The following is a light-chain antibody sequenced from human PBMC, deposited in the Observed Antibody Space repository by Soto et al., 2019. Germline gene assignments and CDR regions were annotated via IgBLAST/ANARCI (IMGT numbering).Light chain of an antibody. V-gene: IGLV2-14*01. Sequence: QSALTQPASVSGSPGQSITISCTGTSSDVGGYNYVSWYQHHPVKAPKLLILEVNNRPSGVSHRFSGSKSGNTASLTISGLQPDDEADYYCCSYTSTSARVFGGGTKLTVL. J-gene: IGLJ3*02. CDR1: SSDVGGYNY. CDR3: CSYTSTSARV. CDR2: EVN.